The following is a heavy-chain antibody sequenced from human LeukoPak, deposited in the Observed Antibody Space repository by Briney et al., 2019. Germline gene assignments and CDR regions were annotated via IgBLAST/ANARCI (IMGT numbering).Heavy chain of an antibody. CDR3: GKRELWHGSGEDA. V-gene: IGHV3-23*01. D-gene: IGHD3-10*01. Sequence: GGSLRLSCAASGFTFNNYAMSWFRQTPGKGLEWVLAIRGSGDRTYYAESVKGRFSISRDNSKNMLYLQMHSLRAEDTAVYYCGKRELWHGSGEDAWGQGTTVTVSS. CDR2: IRGSGDRT. CDR1: GFTFNNYA. J-gene: IGHJ6*02.